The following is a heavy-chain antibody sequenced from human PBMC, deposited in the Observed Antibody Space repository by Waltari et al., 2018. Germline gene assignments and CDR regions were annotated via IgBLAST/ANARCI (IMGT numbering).Heavy chain of an antibody. J-gene: IGHJ4*02. Sequence: VRQMPGKGLEWMGIIYPGDSDTRYSPSFQGQVTISADKSISTAYLQWSSLKASDTAMYYCARPGELLPPRWDYWGQGTLVTVSS. CDR3: ARPGELLPPRWDY. CDR2: IYPGDSDT. V-gene: IGHV5-51*01. D-gene: IGHD1-26*01.